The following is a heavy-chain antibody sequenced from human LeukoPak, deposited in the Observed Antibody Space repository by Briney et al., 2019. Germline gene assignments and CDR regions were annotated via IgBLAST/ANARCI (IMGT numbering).Heavy chain of an antibody. CDR3: ARASIAASGYYFDY. CDR1: GFTVSTNY. V-gene: IGHV3-66*02. CDR2: IYSGGST. D-gene: IGHD6-6*01. J-gene: IGHJ4*02. Sequence: PGGSLRPSCAASGFTVSTNYMTWVRQAPGKGLEWVSVIYSGGSTFYADSVKGRFTISRDNSKNTLYLQMNSLRAEDTAVYYCARASIAASGYYFDYWGQGTLVTVSS.